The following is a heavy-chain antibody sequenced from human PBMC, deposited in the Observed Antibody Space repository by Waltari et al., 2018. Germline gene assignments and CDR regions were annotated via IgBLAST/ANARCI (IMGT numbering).Heavy chain of an antibody. CDR2: INHSGST. D-gene: IGHD3-22*01. J-gene: IGHJ4*02. V-gene: IGHV4-34*01. CDR3: ARGRWSYYYDSSGYYYDY. Sequence: QVQLQQWGAGLLKPSETLSLTCAVYGGSFSGYYWSWIRQPPGKGLEWIGEINHSGSTNYNPSLKSRVTISVDTSKNQFSLKLSSVTAADTAVYYCARGRWSYYYDSSGYYYDYWGQGTLVTVSS. CDR1: GGSFSGYY.